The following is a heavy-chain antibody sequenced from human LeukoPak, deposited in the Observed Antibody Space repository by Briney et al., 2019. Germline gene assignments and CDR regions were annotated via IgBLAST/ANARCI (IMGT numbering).Heavy chain of an antibody. CDR2: ISGSGGST. V-gene: IGHV3-23*01. CDR1: GFSFSNYA. Sequence: GGSLRLSCVCSGFSFSNYAMSWVRQAPGKGLEWVSSISGSGGSTHYADSVKGRFTISRDKTKNTLYLQMNSLRAEDTAVYYCAKDLGGSGSSWGQGTLVTVSS. D-gene: IGHD3-10*01. J-gene: IGHJ5*02. CDR3: AKDLGGSGSS.